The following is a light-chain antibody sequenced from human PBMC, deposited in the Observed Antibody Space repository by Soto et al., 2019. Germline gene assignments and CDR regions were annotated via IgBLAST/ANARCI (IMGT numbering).Light chain of an antibody. V-gene: IGLV6-57*04. CDR2: GGS. CDR1: SGSIASNY. Sequence: NFMLTQPHSVSEAPGKTVTISCTRSSGSIASNYVQWYQQRPGSAPTTVIFGGSQRPSGVSARFSASIDSSSNSASLTISGLQTDDETDYYCQSYDSSNSVIFGGGTKLTVL. CDR3: QSYDSSNSVI. J-gene: IGLJ2*01.